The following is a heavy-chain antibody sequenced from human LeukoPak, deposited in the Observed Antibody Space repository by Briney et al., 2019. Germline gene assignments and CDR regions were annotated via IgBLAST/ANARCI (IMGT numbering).Heavy chain of an antibody. Sequence: PSETLSLTCAVYGGSFSGYYWSWIRQPPGKGLEWIGEINHSGSTNYNPSLKSRVTISVDTSKNQFSLKLSSVTAADTAVYYCARASGTSPVDFDYWGQGTLVTVSS. V-gene: IGHV4-34*01. CDR1: GGSFSGYY. CDR2: INHSGST. CDR3: ARASGTSPVDFDY. J-gene: IGHJ4*02. D-gene: IGHD1-1*01.